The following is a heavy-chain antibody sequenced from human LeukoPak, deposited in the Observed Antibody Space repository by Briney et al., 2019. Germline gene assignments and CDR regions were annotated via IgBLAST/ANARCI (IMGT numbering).Heavy chain of an antibody. J-gene: IGHJ5*02. D-gene: IGHD2-2*01. Sequence: ASVKVSFKASGYSFTSYGISWVRQAPGQGLEWMGWISPYNDNTNYAQKLQGRVTMTTDTSTSTAYMELRSLRSDDTAVYYCARRCSSSSCHTPWGQGTLVTVSS. V-gene: IGHV1-18*01. CDR3: ARRCSSSSCHTP. CDR2: ISPYNDNT. CDR1: GYSFTSYG.